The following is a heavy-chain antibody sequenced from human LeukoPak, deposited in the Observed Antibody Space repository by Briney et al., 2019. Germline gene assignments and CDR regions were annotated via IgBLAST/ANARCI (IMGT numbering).Heavy chain of an antibody. V-gene: IGHV4-61*01. J-gene: IGHJ4*02. CDR3: ASWHRPVADDESDY. CDR2: IFYSGST. CDR1: GGSVSSGTYF. D-gene: IGHD6-19*01. Sequence: SETLSLTCTVSGGSVSSGTYFRSWIRQPPGKGLEWIGYIFYSGSTTYNPSLKSRVTISVDTSKNQFSLRLSSVTVADTAVYYCASWHRPVADDESDYWGQGTLVTVSS.